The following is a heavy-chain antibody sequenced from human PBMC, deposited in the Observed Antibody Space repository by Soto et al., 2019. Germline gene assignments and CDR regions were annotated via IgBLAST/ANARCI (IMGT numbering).Heavy chain of an antibody. CDR2: ISGSGGST. Sequence: PGGSLRLSCAASGFTFSSYAMSWVRQAPGKGLEWVSAISGSGGSTYYANSVKGGFIISRDNTNNMLYLQMNSLRAEDTAVYYCAKVPKSSSWSRYFDYWGQGTLVTVSS. CDR3: AKVPKSSSWSRYFDY. V-gene: IGHV3-23*01. J-gene: IGHJ4*02. CDR1: GFTFSSYA. D-gene: IGHD6-13*01.